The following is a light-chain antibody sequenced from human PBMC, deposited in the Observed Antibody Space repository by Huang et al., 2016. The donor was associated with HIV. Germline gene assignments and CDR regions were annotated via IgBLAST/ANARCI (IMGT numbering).Light chain of an antibody. CDR2: DAS. V-gene: IGKV1-33*01. J-gene: IGKJ2*01. CDR3: QQYDNLPYT. CDR1: KDISNY. Sequence: DIQMTQSPSSLSASVGDRVTITCQASKDISNYLNWYQQKPGKAPKLRIYDASNLETGVPSRFSGSGSGTDFTFTISSLQPEDIATYYCQQYDNLPYTFGQGTKLEIK.